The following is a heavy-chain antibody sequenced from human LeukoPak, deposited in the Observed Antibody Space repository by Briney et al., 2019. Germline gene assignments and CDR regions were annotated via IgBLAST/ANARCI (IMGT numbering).Heavy chain of an antibody. J-gene: IGHJ4*02. CDR3: GWNVVFDY. CDR1: GFSFSNYG. CDR2: IRYDGSNK. D-gene: IGHD1-1*01. Sequence: GGSLRLSCAASGFSFSNYGMHWVRQAPGKGLEWVAFIRYDGSNKYYADSVKGRFTISRDNSKNTLFLQMNSLRVEDTAVYYCGWNVVFDYWGQGTLVTVSS. V-gene: IGHV3-30*02.